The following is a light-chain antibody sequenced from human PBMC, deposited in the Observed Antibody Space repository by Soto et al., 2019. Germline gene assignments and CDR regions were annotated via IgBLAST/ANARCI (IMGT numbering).Light chain of an antibody. CDR3: SSHLSSSTLV. CDR2: EVS. Sequence: QSVLTQPASVSGSPGQSITISCTGTSSDVGAYNYVSWYQQHPGKAPKLMIYEVSNRPSGVSNRFSGSKSGNTASLTISGLQAEDEADYYCSSHLSSSTLVFGGGTKVTVL. CDR1: SSDVGAYNY. V-gene: IGLV2-14*01. J-gene: IGLJ2*01.